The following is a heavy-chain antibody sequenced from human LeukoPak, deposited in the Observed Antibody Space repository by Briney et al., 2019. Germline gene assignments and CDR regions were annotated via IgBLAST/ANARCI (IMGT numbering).Heavy chain of an antibody. Sequence: GGSLRLSCAASGFTFSSYAMTWVRQAPGKGLEWVSGISGSGGSTYYADSVKGRFTISRDNSKNTLYLQMNSLRAEDTAVYYCVKGSSTVTKNWFDPWGQGTLVTVSS. CDR1: GFTFSSYA. V-gene: IGHV3-23*01. CDR2: ISGSGGST. J-gene: IGHJ5*02. D-gene: IGHD4-17*01. CDR3: VKGSSTVTKNWFDP.